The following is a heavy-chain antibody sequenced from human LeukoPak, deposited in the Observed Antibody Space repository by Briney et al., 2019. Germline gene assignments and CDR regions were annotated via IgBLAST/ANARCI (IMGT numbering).Heavy chain of an antibody. V-gene: IGHV1-69*05. CDR1: GGTLSSHG. J-gene: IGHJ4*02. CDR3: ARRWPHSSGYYLFDY. Sequence: SVKVSCKASGGTLSSHGISWVRQAPGQGVEWVGGIIPIFGATNYAQKFQGRVTITTDESTSTAYMELSSLRSEDTALYYCARRWPHSSGYYLFDYWGQGTLVTVSS. CDR2: IIPIFGAT. D-gene: IGHD3-22*01.